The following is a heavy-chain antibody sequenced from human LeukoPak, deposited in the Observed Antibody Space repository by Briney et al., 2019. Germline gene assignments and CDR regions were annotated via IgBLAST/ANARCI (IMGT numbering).Heavy chain of an antibody. CDR3: AACLRGGDCFSFDY. CDR2: IYYSGGS. CDR1: GGSIINFY. J-gene: IGHJ4*02. D-gene: IGHD2-21*02. V-gene: IGHV4-59*08. Sequence: SETLSLTCTVSGGSIINFYWSWIRQPPGKGLEWIGNIYYSGGSKYSPSLETRVTISVDTSKNQISLKLSSVTAADTAVYYCAACLRGGDCFSFDYWGRGTLVTVSS.